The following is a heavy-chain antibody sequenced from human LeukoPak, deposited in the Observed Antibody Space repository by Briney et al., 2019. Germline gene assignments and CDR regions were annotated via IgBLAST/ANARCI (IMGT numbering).Heavy chain of an antibody. D-gene: IGHD2-2*02. V-gene: IGHV4-59*01. CDR2: IHYSGGP. CDR3: ARARSAIYAFDF. J-gene: IGHJ4*02. Sequence: SETLSLTCSVSGDXLSPYYCNWIRQPPGKGLEWIGYIHYSGGPNYNPSLKSRVTLSVDTSKNQLSLNLYSVTAADTAVYFCARARSAIYAFDFWGQDILVIVSS. CDR1: GDXLSPYY.